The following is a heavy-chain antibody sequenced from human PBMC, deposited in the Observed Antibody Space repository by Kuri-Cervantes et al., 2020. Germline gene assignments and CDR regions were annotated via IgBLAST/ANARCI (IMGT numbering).Heavy chain of an antibody. V-gene: IGHV3-30-3*01. CDR1: GFTFSSYA. CDR2: ISYDGSNK. D-gene: IGHD2-21*02. CDR3: ARLRSRWRQTFDY. Sequence: GESLKISCAASGFTFSSYAMHWVRQAPGKGLEWVAFISYDGSNKYYADSVKGRFTISRDNSKNTLYLQMNSLRAEDTAVYYCARLRSRWRQTFDYWGQGTLVTVSS. J-gene: IGHJ4*02.